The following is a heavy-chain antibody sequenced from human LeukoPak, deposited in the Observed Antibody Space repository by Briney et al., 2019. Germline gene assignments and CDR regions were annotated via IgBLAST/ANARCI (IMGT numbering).Heavy chain of an antibody. Sequence: GASVKVSCKASGGTFSSYAISWVRQAPGQGLEWMGGIIPIFGTANYAQKFQGRVTITADESTSTAYMELSSLRSEDTAVYYCARVVYNWNDVLYYYYYMDVWGKGTTVTVSS. V-gene: IGHV1-69*13. J-gene: IGHJ6*03. CDR2: IIPIFGTA. D-gene: IGHD1-1*01. CDR1: GGTFSSYA. CDR3: ARVVYNWNDVLYYYYYMDV.